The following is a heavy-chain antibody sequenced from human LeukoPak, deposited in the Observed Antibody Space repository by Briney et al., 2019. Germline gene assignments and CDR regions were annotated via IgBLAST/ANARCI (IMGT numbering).Heavy chain of an antibody. D-gene: IGHD1-14*01. V-gene: IGHV3-11*04. CDR2: ISSSGSTI. CDR3: ARSKPDAGYHYYSLDV. J-gene: IGHJ6*02. CDR1: GFTFSDYY. Sequence: GGSLRLSCAASGFTFSDYYMSWIRQAPGKGLEWVSYISSSGSTIYYADSVKGRFTISRDNAKNSLYLQMNSLRAEDTAIYYCARSKPDAGYHYYSLDVWGQGTTVTVSS.